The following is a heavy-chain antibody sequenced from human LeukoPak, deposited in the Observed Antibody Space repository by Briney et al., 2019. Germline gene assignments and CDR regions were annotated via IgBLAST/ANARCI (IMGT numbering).Heavy chain of an antibody. Sequence: GESLKISCKGSGYSFTTYYIGRVRQMPEKGLEWMGIIYPGDSDTRYSPSFQGQVTISADKSISTAYLQWSSLKASDTAMYYCARLFPRGTLDYWGQGTLVTVSS. V-gene: IGHV5-51*01. CDR2: IYPGDSDT. CDR3: ARLFPRGTLDY. CDR1: GYSFTTYY. D-gene: IGHD1-14*01. J-gene: IGHJ4*02.